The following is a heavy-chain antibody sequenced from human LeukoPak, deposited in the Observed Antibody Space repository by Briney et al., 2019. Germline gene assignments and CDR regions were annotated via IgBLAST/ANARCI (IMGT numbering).Heavy chain of an antibody. D-gene: IGHD3-22*01. CDR1: GYTFTGYY. Sequence: ASVKVSCKASGYTFTGYYMHWVRQAPGQGLEWMGWINPNSGDTIYAQKFQGRVTMTRDTSISTAYMELSRLRSDDTAVFYCARVWLSPYFFDYWGQGTPVTVSS. V-gene: IGHV1-2*02. J-gene: IGHJ4*02. CDR2: INPNSGDT. CDR3: ARVWLSPYFFDY.